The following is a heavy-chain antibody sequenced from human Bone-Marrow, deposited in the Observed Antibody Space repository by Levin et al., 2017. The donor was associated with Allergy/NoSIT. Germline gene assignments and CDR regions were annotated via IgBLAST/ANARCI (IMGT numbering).Heavy chain of an antibody. J-gene: IGHJ6*02. Sequence: SETLSLTCNVSGGSISSSYWSWIRQPPGKGLEWIGCIYYTGSTHYNPSLKSRVTISVDMSKKTFSLKLNSVTDADTAVYYCARVHKEQWRDTGYAYRGMDVWGQGNTVTGSS. D-gene: IGHD6-19*01. V-gene: IGHV4-59*01. CDR2: IYYTGST. CDR3: ARVHKEQWRDTGYAYRGMDV. CDR1: GGSISSSY.